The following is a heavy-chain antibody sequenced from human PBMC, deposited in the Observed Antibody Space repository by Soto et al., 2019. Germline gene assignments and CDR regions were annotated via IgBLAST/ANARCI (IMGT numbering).Heavy chain of an antibody. CDR3: ATMGTPATGLYYFDY. CDR2: ISYSGST. CDR1: GGSISSGNYY. Sequence: QVQLQESGPGLVKPSQTLSLTCTVSGGSISSGNYYWSWIRQPPGKGLEWIGFISYSGSTYYNVSLKCRVTISVATSKNQFSLNLSFVTAADTAVYYCATMGTPATGLYYFDYWGQGTLVTVSS. D-gene: IGHD2-15*01. V-gene: IGHV4-30-4*01. J-gene: IGHJ4*02.